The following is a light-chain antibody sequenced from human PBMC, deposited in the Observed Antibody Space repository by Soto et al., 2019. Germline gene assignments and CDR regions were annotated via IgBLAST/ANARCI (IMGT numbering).Light chain of an antibody. CDR3: QTWGTDAVV. CDR1: RGHTTYA. CDR2: VDSDGSH. J-gene: IGLJ2*01. Sequence: QLVLTQSPSASASLGASVKLTCTVSRGHTTYAIAWHQQQPEKGPRYLMKVDSDGSHKKGDGIPDRFSGSSSGAERYLSISSLQSEDEAEYHCQTWGTDAVVFGGGTKLTVL. V-gene: IGLV4-69*01.